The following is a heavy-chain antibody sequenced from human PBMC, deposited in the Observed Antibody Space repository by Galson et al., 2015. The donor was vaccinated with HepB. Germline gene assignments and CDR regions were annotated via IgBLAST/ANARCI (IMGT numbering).Heavy chain of an antibody. CDR2: ISGSVGST. CDR3: AKDIYSSGGKAFDY. CDR1: GFTFNSYA. Sequence: SLRLSCAASGFTFNSYAMSWVRQAPGKGLEWVSAISGSVGSTYYADSVKGRFTISRDNSKNTLYLQMNSLRAEDTAVYYCAKDIYSSGGKAFDYWGQGTLVTVSS. V-gene: IGHV3-23*01. J-gene: IGHJ4*02. D-gene: IGHD6-19*01.